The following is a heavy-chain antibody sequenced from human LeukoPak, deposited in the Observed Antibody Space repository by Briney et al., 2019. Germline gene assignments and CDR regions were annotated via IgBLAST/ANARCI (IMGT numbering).Heavy chain of an antibody. J-gene: IGHJ6*02. Sequence: GGSLRLSCAASGFTLNVHAMHWVRQTPGKGLEWVSGISWNSGSIGYADSVKGRFTISRDNAKNSLYLQMNSLRVEDTALYYCTKDYSSSLNGVDVWGQGTTVTVSS. V-gene: IGHV3-9*01. CDR1: GFTLNVHA. D-gene: IGHD6-13*01. CDR3: TKDYSSSLNGVDV. CDR2: ISWNSGSI.